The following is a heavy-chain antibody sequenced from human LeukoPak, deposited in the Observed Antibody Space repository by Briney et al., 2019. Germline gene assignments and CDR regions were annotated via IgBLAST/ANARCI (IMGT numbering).Heavy chain of an antibody. Sequence: ASVKASCKASGYTFTSYGLTWVRQAPGQGLEWMGWISAYNGNTNYAQKLQGRVTMTTDTSTSTAYMELRSLRSDDTAVYYCARDWGLGYCSSTSCYEVSAFDIWGQGTMVTVSS. CDR1: GYTFTSYG. V-gene: IGHV1-18*01. D-gene: IGHD2-2*01. J-gene: IGHJ3*02. CDR2: ISAYNGNT. CDR3: ARDWGLGYCSSTSCYEVSAFDI.